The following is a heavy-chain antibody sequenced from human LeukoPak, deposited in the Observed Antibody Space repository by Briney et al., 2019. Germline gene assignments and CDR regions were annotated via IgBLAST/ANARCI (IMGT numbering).Heavy chain of an antibody. CDR1: GGSFSGYY. J-gene: IGHJ4*02. CDR3: ARGRATKTMVRVTKFDY. V-gene: IGHV4-34*01. CDR2: INHSGST. Sequence: SETLSLTCAVYGGSFSGYYWSWIRQPPVKGLEWIGEINHSGSTNYNPSLKSRVIISVDTSKNQFSLKLSSVTAADTAVYYCARGRATKTMVRVTKFDYWGQGTLVTVSS. D-gene: IGHD3-10*01.